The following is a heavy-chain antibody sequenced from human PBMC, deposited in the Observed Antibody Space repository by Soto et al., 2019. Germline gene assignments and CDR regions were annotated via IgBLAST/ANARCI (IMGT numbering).Heavy chain of an antibody. CDR2: ILPVSAPP. V-gene: IGHV1-69*13. Sequence: SVKVSCKASGGTLNNYAINWGRQAPGQGLEWMGGILPVSAPPDYAQKFQGRVSITADHSTSTVYMELSRLKSDDTAVYFCATDSNYDVSNSFWGQGTLVTVSS. CDR1: GGTLNNYA. CDR3: ATDSNYDVSNSF. J-gene: IGHJ4*02. D-gene: IGHD3-3*01.